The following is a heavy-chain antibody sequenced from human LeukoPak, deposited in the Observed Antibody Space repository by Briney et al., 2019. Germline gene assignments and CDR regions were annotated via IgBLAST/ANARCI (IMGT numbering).Heavy chain of an antibody. CDR1: GFTFSSNW. D-gene: IGHD1-1*01. V-gene: IGHV3-7*04. CDR2: IKQDGSQK. J-gene: IGHJ4*02. CDR3: ARDLEGLDY. Sequence: GGSLRLSCEPSGFTFSSNWMSWVRQAPGKGLEWVANIKQDGSQKYYVDSVKGRFTISRDNAKNSLYLQMNSLRADDTAVYYCARDLEGLDYWGQGTLVTVSS.